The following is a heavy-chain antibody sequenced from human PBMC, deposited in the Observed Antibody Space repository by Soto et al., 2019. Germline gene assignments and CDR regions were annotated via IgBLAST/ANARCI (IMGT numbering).Heavy chain of an antibody. J-gene: IGHJ6*02. Sequence: PSETLSLTCTVSGVSVSSGSYYWSWIRQPPGKGLEWIGYIYYSGSTNYNPSLKSRVTISVDTSKNQFSLKLSSVTAADTAVYYCARDNDFWSGYPYYYYGMDVWGQGTTVTVSS. CDR2: IYYSGST. D-gene: IGHD3-3*01. CDR1: GVSVSSGSYY. CDR3: ARDNDFWSGYPYYYYGMDV. V-gene: IGHV4-61*01.